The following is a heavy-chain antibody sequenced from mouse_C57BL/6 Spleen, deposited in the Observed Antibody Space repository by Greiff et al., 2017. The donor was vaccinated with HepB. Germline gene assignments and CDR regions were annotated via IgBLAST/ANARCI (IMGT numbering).Heavy chain of an antibody. V-gene: IGHV1-50*01. CDR1: GYTFTSYW. Sequence: QVQLQQPGAELVKPGASVKLSCKASGYTFTSYWMQWVKQRPGQGLEWIGEIDPSDSYTNYNQKFKGKATLTVDTSSSTAYMQLSSLTSEDSAVYYCARYGEKRYFDVWGTGTTVTVSS. D-gene: IGHD1-1*01. J-gene: IGHJ1*03. CDR3: ARYGEKRYFDV. CDR2: IDPSDSYT.